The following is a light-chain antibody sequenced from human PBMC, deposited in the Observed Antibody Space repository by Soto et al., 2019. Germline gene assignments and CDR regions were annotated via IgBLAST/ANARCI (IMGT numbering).Light chain of an antibody. CDR1: QSVSSNY. CDR3: QQYGSLSWT. CDR2: GAS. V-gene: IGKV3-20*01. Sequence: DIVLTQSPGTLSLSPGERATLSCRASQSVSSNYSAWYQQTPGQAPRLLIHGASTRATGVPDRFSGSGSGTDFTLTISRLEPEDFAVYHCQQYGSLSWTFGQGTKVDIK. J-gene: IGKJ1*01.